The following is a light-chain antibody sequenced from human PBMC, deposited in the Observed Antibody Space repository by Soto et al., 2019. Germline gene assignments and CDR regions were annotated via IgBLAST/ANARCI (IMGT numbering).Light chain of an antibody. J-gene: IGKJ3*01. Sequence: DIQMTQSPYSLSAAVGDRVTITCRASQNINTYLNWYQQKPGKAPKLLIFDAASLQSGVPSRFSCSGSRTEFTLTITSLQPEDFATYYCQQTSSAPFTFGPGTKVDIK. CDR2: DAA. CDR1: QNINTY. V-gene: IGKV1-39*01. CDR3: QQTSSAPFT.